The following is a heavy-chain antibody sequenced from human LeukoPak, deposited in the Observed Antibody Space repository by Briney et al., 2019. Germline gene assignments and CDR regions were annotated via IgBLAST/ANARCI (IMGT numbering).Heavy chain of an antibody. CDR2: ISGSGGST. Sequence: GGSLRLSCAASGFTFSSYAMSWVRQAPGKGLECVLAISGSGGSTYYADSVKGRFTISRGNSKNTLYMQMNSLRAEGTAVYYCAKLEAWTTVTGSGVDYWGQGTLVTVSS. CDR3: AKLEAWTTVTGSGVDY. J-gene: IGHJ4*02. D-gene: IGHD4-17*01. V-gene: IGHV3-23*01. CDR1: GFTFSSYA.